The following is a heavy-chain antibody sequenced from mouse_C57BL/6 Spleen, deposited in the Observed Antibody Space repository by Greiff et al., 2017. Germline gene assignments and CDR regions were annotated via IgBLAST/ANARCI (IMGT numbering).Heavy chain of an antibody. V-gene: IGHV1-80*01. Sequence: QVQLQQSGAELVKPGASVKISCKASGYAFSSYWMNWVKQRPGKGLEWIGQIYPGDGDTNYNGKFKGKATLTADKSSSTAYMQLSSLTSEDSAVYFCARNLPITTVARYAMDYWGQGTSVTVSS. CDR2: IYPGDGDT. D-gene: IGHD1-1*01. CDR3: ARNLPITTVARYAMDY. J-gene: IGHJ4*01. CDR1: GYAFSSYW.